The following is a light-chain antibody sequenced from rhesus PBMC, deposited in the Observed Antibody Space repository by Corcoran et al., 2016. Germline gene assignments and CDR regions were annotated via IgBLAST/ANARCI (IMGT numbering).Light chain of an antibody. J-gene: IGKJ4*01. CDR2: GAS. CDR1: QSINSN. Sequence: EMVMTQSPATLSLSPGERATLSCRASQSINSNLAWYQQKPGQAPKSLISGASSRATGIPDRFSGSGSGTELTLTISSLEPEDVGVYYCQQGYSWPLTFGGGTKVELK. CDR3: QQGYSWPLT. V-gene: IGKV3-42*01.